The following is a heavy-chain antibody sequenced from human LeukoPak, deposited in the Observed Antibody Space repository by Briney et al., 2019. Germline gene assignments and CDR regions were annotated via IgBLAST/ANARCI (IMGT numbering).Heavy chain of an antibody. J-gene: IGHJ6*04. Sequence: PSETLSLTCAVSGYSISSGYYWGWIRQPPGKGLEWIGSIYHSGSTYYNPSLKSRVTTSVDTPKNQFSLKLSSVTAADTAVYYCARDTYDILTGYYLYYYYGMDVWGKGTTVTVSS. CDR1: GYSISSGYY. CDR3: ARDTYDILTGYYLYYYYGMDV. V-gene: IGHV4-38-2*02. D-gene: IGHD3-9*01. CDR2: IYHSGST.